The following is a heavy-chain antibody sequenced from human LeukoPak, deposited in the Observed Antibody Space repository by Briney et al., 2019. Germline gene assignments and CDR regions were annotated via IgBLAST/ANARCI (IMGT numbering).Heavy chain of an antibody. V-gene: IGHV1-2*02. D-gene: IGHD6-13*01. J-gene: IGHJ4*02. CDR3: ASQGESIAAAGDALDY. Sequence: ASVKVSCKASGYTFTGYYMHWVRQAPGQGLEWMGWINLNSGGTNYAQKFQGRVTMTRDTSISTAYMELSRLRSDDTAVYYCASQGESIAAAGDALDYWGQGTLVTVSS. CDR1: GYTFTGYY. CDR2: INLNSGGT.